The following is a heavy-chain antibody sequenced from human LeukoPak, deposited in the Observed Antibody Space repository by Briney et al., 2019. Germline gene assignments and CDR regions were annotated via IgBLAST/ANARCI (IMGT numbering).Heavy chain of an antibody. CDR3: ARGDSGNHVD. J-gene: IGHJ4*02. CDR2: TYRSGGT. V-gene: IGHV4-31*03. CDR1: GDSISTSGYF. D-gene: IGHD1-14*01. Sequence: PSETLSLTRTVSGDSISTSGYFWSWIRQPSGKGLEWIAYTYRSGGTYYNPSLRSRVIIAVDAFENQFSPKASALTAADTAIYYCARGDSGNHVDWGQGTLVTVSS.